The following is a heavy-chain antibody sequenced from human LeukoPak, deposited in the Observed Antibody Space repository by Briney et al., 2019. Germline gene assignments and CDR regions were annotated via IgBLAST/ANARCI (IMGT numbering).Heavy chain of an antibody. Sequence: GGSLRLSCAASGFIFSTYGMYWVRQAPGKGLEWVAFIRHDGSIKNYADSVKGRSTISRDNSKNTLYLQMNSLRAEDTAVYYCAKDSLADIDFWGQGTLVTVSS. D-gene: IGHD3-16*01. J-gene: IGHJ4*02. V-gene: IGHV3-30*02. CDR2: IRHDGSIK. CDR3: AKDSLADIDF. CDR1: GFIFSTYG.